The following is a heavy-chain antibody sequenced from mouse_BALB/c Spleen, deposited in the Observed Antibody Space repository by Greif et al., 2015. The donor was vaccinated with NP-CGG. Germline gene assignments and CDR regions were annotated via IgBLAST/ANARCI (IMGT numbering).Heavy chain of an antibody. V-gene: IGHV3-6*02. Sequence: EVKLVESGPGLVKPSQSLSLTCSVTGYSITSGYYWNWIRQFPGNKLEWMGYISYDGSNNYNPSLKNRISITRDTSKNQFFLKLNSVTTEGTATYYCASVGTPFDYWGQGTTLTVSS. CDR1: GYSITSGYY. CDR3: ASVGTPFDY. CDR2: ISYDGSN. J-gene: IGHJ2*01. D-gene: IGHD4-1*01.